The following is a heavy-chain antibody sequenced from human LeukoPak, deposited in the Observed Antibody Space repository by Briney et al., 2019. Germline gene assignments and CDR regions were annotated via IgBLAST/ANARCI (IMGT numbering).Heavy chain of an antibody. J-gene: IGHJ4*02. CDR1: GGSISSSSYY. Sequence: PSETLSLTCTVSGGSISSSSYYWGWIRQPPGKGLERIGSIYYSGSTYYNPSLKSRVTISVDTSKNQFSLKLSSVTAADTAVYYCARHPVVVGALSYFDYWGQGTLVTVSS. CDR2: IYYSGST. D-gene: IGHD2-21*01. CDR3: ARHPVVVGALSYFDY. V-gene: IGHV4-39*01.